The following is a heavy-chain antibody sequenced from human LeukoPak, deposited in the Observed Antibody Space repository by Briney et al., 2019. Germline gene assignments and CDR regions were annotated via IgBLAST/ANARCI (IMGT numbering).Heavy chain of an antibody. V-gene: IGHV1-2*02. CDR3: ARDAISRGITDY. Sequence: GASVKVSCKPSGYRFTGDYVHWVRQAPGQGREWMGWINPDSGGTNFAQRFQGRATLTRDTSISTAYMELSRLTSDDTAVYYCARDAISRGITDYWGQGTLVTVSS. D-gene: IGHD3-10*01. CDR2: INPDSGGT. J-gene: IGHJ4*02. CDR1: GYRFTGDY.